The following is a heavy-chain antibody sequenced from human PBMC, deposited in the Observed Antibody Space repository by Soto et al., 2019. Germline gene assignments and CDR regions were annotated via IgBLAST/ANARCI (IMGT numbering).Heavy chain of an antibody. D-gene: IGHD4-17*01. CDR1: GGSLSSGNYY. CDR3: GRVLYTDIDYVYYFDT. Sequence: SETLSLTCTVSGGSLSSGNYYWSWIRQSPGKGLEWIGYIHYSGNSNYNPSLKSRVTISLDPSKNQFSLNLNSVTAADTAVYYCGRVLYTDIDYVYYFDTWGQGTLVTVSS. V-gene: IGHV4-61*01. J-gene: IGHJ4*02. CDR2: IHYSGNS.